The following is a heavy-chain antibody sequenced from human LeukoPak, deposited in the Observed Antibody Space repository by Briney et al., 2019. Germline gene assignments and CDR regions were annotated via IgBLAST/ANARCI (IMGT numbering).Heavy chain of an antibody. CDR3: ARATRLMTTVVMGAFDI. J-gene: IGHJ3*02. V-gene: IGHV1-2*04. D-gene: IGHD4-23*01. CDR2: INPNSGGT. Sequence: GASVKVSCKASGYTFTGYYMHWVRQAPGQGLEWVGWINPNSGGTNYAQKFQGWVTMTRDTSISTAYMELSRLRSDDTAVYYCARATRLMTTVVMGAFDIWGQGTMVTVSS. CDR1: GYTFTGYY.